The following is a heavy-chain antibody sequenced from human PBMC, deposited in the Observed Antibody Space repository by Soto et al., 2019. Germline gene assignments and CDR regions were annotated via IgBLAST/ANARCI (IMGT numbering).Heavy chain of an antibody. Sequence: QVQLQQWGAGLLKPSETLSLTCAVYGGSFSGYYWSWIRQPPGKGLEWIGEINHSGSTNYNPSLKSRVTISVDTSKNQFSLKLSSVTAADTAVYYCARGRGGIAAAGGRWFDPWGQGTLVTVSS. J-gene: IGHJ5*02. CDR1: GGSFSGYY. CDR3: ARGRGGIAAAGGRWFDP. V-gene: IGHV4-34*01. CDR2: INHSGST. D-gene: IGHD6-13*01.